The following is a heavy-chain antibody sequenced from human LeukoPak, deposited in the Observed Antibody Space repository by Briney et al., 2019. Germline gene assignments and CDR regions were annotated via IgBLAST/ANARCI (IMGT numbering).Heavy chain of an antibody. D-gene: IGHD3-10*01. CDR2: IYYSGST. CDR1: GGSISSGDYY. CDR3: ARVIGSGRGDY. Sequence: SETLSLTCTVSGGSISSGDYYWSWIRQPPGKGLEWIGYIYYSGSTYYNPSLKSRVTISVDTSKNQFSLKLSSVTAADTAVYYCARVIGSGRGDYWGQGTLVTVSS. V-gene: IGHV4-30-4*01. J-gene: IGHJ4*02.